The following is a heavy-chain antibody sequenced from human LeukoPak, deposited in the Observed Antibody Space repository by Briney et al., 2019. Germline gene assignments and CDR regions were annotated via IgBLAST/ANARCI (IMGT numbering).Heavy chain of an antibody. CDR2: IYYSGST. Sequence: PSETLSLTCTVSGGSISSYYWSWIRQPPGKGLEWIGYIYYSGSTNYNPSLKSRVTISVDTSKNQFSLKLSSVTAADTAVYYCARDRSPFDWLLYGFDYWGQGTLVTVSS. D-gene: IGHD3-9*01. J-gene: IGHJ4*02. V-gene: IGHV4-59*01. CDR1: GGSISSYY. CDR3: ARDRSPFDWLLYGFDY.